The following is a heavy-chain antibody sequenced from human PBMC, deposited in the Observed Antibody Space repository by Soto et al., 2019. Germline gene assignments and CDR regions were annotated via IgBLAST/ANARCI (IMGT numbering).Heavy chain of an antibody. Sequence: QVQLQQWGAGLLKPSETLSLTCAVYGGSFSGYYWSWIRQPPGKGLEWIGEINHSGSTNYNPSLKSRVTISVDTSKNQFSLKLSSVTAADTAVYYCARVKCRAARPAWFDPWGQGTLVTVSS. CDR2: INHSGST. V-gene: IGHV4-34*01. CDR1: GGSFSGYY. J-gene: IGHJ5*02. CDR3: ARVKCRAARPAWFDP. D-gene: IGHD6-6*01.